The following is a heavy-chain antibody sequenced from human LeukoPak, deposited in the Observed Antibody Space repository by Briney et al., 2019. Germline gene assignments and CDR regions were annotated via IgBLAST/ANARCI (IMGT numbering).Heavy chain of an antibody. J-gene: IGHJ5*02. Sequence: SGGSLRLSCAASGFTFSDYYMSWIRQAPGKGLEWVSYISSSSSYTNYADSVKGRFTISRDNAKNSLYLQMNSLRAEDTAVYYCARDMAEAGTGWFDPWGQGTLVTVSS. CDR3: ARDMAEAGTGWFDP. D-gene: IGHD6-19*01. V-gene: IGHV3-11*06. CDR1: GFTFSDYY. CDR2: ISSSSSYT.